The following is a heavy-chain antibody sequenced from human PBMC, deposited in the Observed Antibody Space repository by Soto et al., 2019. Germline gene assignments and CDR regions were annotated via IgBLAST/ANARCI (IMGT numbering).Heavy chain of an antibody. CDR3: ARVSVLWFGESYYYYYGMDV. CDR2: VFYGGT. J-gene: IGHJ6*02. Sequence: KSSETLSLTCSVSGRSMSSNYWSWIRQFPDKGLEWLGYVFYGGTDYNPSLGGRVSMSVETSKSQFSLKLTSVTVADTAVYYCARVSVLWFGESYYYYYGMDVWGQGTTVTVSS. D-gene: IGHD3-10*01. CDR1: GRSMSSNY. V-gene: IGHV4-59*01.